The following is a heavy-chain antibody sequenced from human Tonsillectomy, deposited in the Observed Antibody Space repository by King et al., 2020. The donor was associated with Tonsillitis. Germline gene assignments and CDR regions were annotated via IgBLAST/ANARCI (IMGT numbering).Heavy chain of an antibody. CDR3: ARARGGSYLFAY. J-gene: IGHJ4*02. Sequence: QLVQSGAEVKKPGASVKVSCKASGYTFTGYYIHWVRQAPGQGLEWMGWINPNRGGTDYEQKCQGRVTMTRDTFITTAYMDRSRLRSDDTALYYCARARGGSYLFAYWGQGTLVTVSS. CDR2: INPNRGGT. D-gene: IGHD1-26*01. V-gene: IGHV1-2*02. CDR1: GYTFTGYY.